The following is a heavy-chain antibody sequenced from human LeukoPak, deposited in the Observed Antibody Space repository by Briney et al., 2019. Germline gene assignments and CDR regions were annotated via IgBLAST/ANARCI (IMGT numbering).Heavy chain of an antibody. CDR3: ARGAGYDILTGYYNPAFDY. CDR2: IYSGGST. D-gene: IGHD3-9*01. J-gene: IGHJ4*02. Sequence: GGSLRLSCAASGFTVSSNYMSWVRQAPGKGLEWVSVIYSGGSTYYADSVKGRFTISRDNAKNSLYLQMNSLRAEDTAVYYCARGAGYDILTGYYNPAFDYWGQGTLVTVSS. CDR1: GFTVSSNY. V-gene: IGHV3-66*01.